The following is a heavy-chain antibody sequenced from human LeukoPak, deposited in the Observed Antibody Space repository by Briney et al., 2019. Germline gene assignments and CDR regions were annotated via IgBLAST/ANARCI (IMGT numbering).Heavy chain of an antibody. D-gene: IGHD3-22*01. CDR1: GGSISSYY. J-gene: IGHJ5*02. CDR3: ARHWDSSAYLNWFDP. V-gene: IGHV4-59*08. CDR2: IYYSGST. Sequence: SETLSLTCTVSGGSISSYYWSWLRQPPGKGLEWIGYIYYSGSTNYNPSLKSRVTISVDKSKNQFPLKLSPVTATDTAMYYCARHWDSSAYLNWFDPWGQGTLVSVSS.